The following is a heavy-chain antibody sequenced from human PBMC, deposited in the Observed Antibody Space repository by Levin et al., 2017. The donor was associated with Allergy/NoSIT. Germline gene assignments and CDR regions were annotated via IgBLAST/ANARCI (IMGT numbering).Heavy chain of an antibody. CDR2: IGGSDATT. Sequence: GGSLRLSCAASGFTFSSSTMTWVRQAPGKGLEWVSSIGGSDATTYYAGSVKGRFTISRDNSDNTLYLQMNSLRAEDTAVYFCARVYCSTTRCYSVDNWGRGTLVTVSS. CDR1: GFTFSSST. V-gene: IGHV3-23*01. J-gene: IGHJ4*02. CDR3: ARVYCSTTRCYSVDN. D-gene: IGHD2-2*01.